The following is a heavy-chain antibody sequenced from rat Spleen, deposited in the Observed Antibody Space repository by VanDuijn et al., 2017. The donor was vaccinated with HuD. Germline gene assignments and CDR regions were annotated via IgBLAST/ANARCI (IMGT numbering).Heavy chain of an antibody. D-gene: IGHD1-7*01. J-gene: IGHJ2*01. CDR1: GFTFSDYY. Sequence: EVQLVESGGGLVQPGRSLKLSCAASGFTFSDYYMAWVRQAPGKGLEWVSSINTDGGSTYYPDSVKGRFTISRDNAENTVYLQMNSLRSEDTATYYCAKENYYGFIFDFWGQGVMVTVSS. CDR2: INTDGGST. CDR3: AKENYYGFIFDF. V-gene: IGHV5-58*01.